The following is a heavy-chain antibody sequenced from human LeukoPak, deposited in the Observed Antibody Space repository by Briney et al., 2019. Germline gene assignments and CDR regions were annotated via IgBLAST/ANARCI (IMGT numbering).Heavy chain of an antibody. CDR1: GYTFTGYY. J-gene: IGHJ3*02. CDR2: INPNSGGT. V-gene: IGHV1-2*02. Sequence: ASVKVSCKASGYTFTGYYMHWVRQAPGQGLEWMGWINPNSGGTNYAQKFQGRVTMTRDSSISTAYMELSRLRSDDTAVYYCAGGGVNWNYLLHDAFDIWGRGPMVTVSS. D-gene: IGHD1-7*01. CDR3: AGGGVNWNYLLHDAFDI.